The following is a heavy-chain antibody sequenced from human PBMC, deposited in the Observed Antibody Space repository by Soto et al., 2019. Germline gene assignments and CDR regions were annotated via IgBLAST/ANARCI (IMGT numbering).Heavy chain of an antibody. CDR1: GGSISSGGYY. Sequence: QVQLQESGPGLVKPSQTLSLTCTVSGGSISSGGYYWSWIRQHPGKGLEWIGYIYYSGSTYYNPSLKSRVTISVDTSKNQFSLRLSSVTAADTAVYYGARGEGLSTVTTACDIWGQGTMVTVSS. V-gene: IGHV4-31*03. CDR3: ARGEGLSTVTTACDI. J-gene: IGHJ3*02. CDR2: IYYSGST. D-gene: IGHD4-17*01.